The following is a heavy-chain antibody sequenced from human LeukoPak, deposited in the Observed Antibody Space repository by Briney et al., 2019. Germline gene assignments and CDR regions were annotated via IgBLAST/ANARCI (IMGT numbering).Heavy chain of an antibody. V-gene: IGHV3-72*01. D-gene: IGHD5-12*01. CDR1: YFTFTDTW. CDR2: SRNKANSDTT. J-gene: IGHJ3*01. CDR3: AKGYSGLLVYALDV. Sequence: GGSLRLSCAASYFTFTDTWMNWVRQAPGKGPEWVGRSRNKANSDTTEYAASVKGRFSISRDDSKNLQFLQMNSLRTEDTAVYYCAKGYSGLLVYALDVWGPGTRVTVSS.